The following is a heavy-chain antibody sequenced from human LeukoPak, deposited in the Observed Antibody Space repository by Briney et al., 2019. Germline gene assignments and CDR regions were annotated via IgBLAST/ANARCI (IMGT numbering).Heavy chain of an antibody. J-gene: IGHJ3*02. CDR1: GFSISSGCY. Sequence: SETLSLTCSVSGFSISSGCYWGWIRQPPGKGLEWIANIYHSGNTYYNSSLKSRVTLSVDTSKNQFSLKLSSVTAADTAVYYCARVMGAHDAFDIWGQGTMVTASS. D-gene: IGHD1-26*01. V-gene: IGHV4-38-2*02. CDR2: IYHSGNT. CDR3: ARVMGAHDAFDI.